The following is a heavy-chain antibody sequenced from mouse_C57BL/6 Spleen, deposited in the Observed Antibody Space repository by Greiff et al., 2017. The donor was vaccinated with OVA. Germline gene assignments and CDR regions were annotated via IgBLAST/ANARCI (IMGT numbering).Heavy chain of an antibody. CDR2: IDTSDSYN. V-gene: IGHV1-50*01. CDR3: ARRGYDDYDERVYFDY. Sequence: QVQLQQPGAELVKPGASVKLSCKASGYTFTSYWMQWVKQRPGQGLEWIGEIDTSDSYNNYNQKLKGKATLTVDTSSSTSYMQLSSLTSEDSAVYYCARRGYDDYDERVYFDYWGQGTTLTVSS. CDR1: GYTFTSYW. D-gene: IGHD2-4*01. J-gene: IGHJ2*01.